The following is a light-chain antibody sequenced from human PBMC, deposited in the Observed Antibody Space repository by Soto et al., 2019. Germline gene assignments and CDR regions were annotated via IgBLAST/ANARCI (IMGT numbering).Light chain of an antibody. CDR2: RNN. J-gene: IGLJ1*01. CDR3: AAWDDSLSGRYV. Sequence: QSVLTHPPSASGAPGQRVTFSFFGRSSKNGSNYVNWYQQLPGTAPKLLIYRNNQRPSGVPDRFSGSKSGTSASLAISGLRSEDEADYYWAAWDDSLSGRYVFGTGTKVTVL. CDR1: SSKNGSNY. V-gene: IGLV1-47*01.